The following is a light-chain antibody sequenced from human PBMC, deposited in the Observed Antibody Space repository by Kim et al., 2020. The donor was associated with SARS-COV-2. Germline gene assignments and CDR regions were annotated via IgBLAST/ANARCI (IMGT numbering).Light chain of an antibody. Sequence: SLSPGERDPLSCRASQGVSSYLAWYQQKPGQAPRLLIYDATNRATGIPARFSGSGSGTDFTLTISSLEPEDFAVYYCQQRSNWLTFGGGTKVDIK. CDR1: QGVSSY. J-gene: IGKJ4*01. CDR3: QQRSNWLT. V-gene: IGKV3-11*01. CDR2: DAT.